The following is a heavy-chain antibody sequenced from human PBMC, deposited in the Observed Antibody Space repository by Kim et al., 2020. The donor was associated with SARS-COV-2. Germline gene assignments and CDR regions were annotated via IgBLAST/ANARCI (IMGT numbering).Heavy chain of an antibody. D-gene: IGHD1-7*01. V-gene: IGHV3-23*01. CDR3: AKEGNWDYYFDY. J-gene: IGHJ4*02. Sequence: YAADSVKGRFTSSRDNSKNTLYLQMNSLRAEDTAVYYCAKEGNWDYYFDYWGQGTLVTVSS.